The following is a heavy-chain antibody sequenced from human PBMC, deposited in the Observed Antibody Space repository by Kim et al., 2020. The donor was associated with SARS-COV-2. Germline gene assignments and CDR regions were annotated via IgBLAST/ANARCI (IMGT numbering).Heavy chain of an antibody. CDR1: GFTFSSYG. D-gene: IGHD2-2*01. CDR3: ARDAPIVVVPAADYGMDV. Sequence: GGSLRLSCAASGFTFSSYGMHWVRQAPGKGLEWVAVIWYDGSNKYYADSVKGRFTISRDNSKNTLYLQMNSLRAEDTAVYYCARDAPIVVVPAADYGMDVCGQGTTVTVSS. V-gene: IGHV3-33*01. CDR2: IWYDGSNK. J-gene: IGHJ6*02.